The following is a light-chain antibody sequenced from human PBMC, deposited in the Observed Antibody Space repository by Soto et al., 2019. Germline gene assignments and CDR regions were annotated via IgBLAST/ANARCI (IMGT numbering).Light chain of an antibody. CDR1: QGISSY. CDR3: QQLLSLMYT. J-gene: IGKJ2*01. Sequence: DIQLTQSPSFLSASVGDRVTITCRASQGISSYLAWYQQKPGKAPKLLIYAASTLQSGVPSRFSGSGSGTEFTLTISGLQPEDSATYYCQQLLSLMYTFGQGTKLEIK. CDR2: AAS. V-gene: IGKV1-9*01.